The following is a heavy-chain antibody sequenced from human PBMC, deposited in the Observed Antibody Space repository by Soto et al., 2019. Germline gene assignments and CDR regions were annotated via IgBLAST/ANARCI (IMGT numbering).Heavy chain of an antibody. D-gene: IGHD6-19*01. J-gene: IGHJ4*02. V-gene: IGHV3-30*18. CDR3: AKQLRGSGWYPLDS. CDR2: SSFDGTQQ. Sequence: PGGSLRLSCTASEFSLSSSDMHWVRRAPGKGLEWLAVSSFDGTQQLYGDSVKGRFTVSRDNSNNTLYLEMNSLRTEDTAVYYCAKQLRGSGWYPLDSWGRGTPVTVSS. CDR1: EFSLSSSD.